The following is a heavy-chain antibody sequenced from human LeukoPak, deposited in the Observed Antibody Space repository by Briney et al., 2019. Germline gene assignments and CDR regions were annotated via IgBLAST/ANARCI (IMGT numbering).Heavy chain of an antibody. CDR1: GGTFSSYA. V-gene: IGHV1-69*04. J-gene: IGHJ4*02. D-gene: IGHD5-12*01. CDR3: ARDRGEARCSGYVDFDY. CDR2: IIPILGIA. Sequence: SVKVSFPSSGGTFSSYAISWVRQAPGQGLEWMGRIIPILGIANYAQKFQGRVTITADKSTSTAYMELSSLRSEDTAVYYCARDRGEARCSGYVDFDYWCQEALVTVSS.